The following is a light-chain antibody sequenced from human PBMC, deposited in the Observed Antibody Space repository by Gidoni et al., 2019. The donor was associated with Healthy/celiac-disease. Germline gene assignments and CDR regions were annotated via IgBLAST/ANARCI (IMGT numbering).Light chain of an antibody. CDR2: GNS. CDR3: QSYDSSLV. J-gene: IGLJ2*01. CDR1: SSTIGAGYD. V-gene: IGLV1-40*01. Sequence: QSVLTQPPSVSGAPGQRVTISCTGSSSTIGAGYDVHWYQHLPGTAPKLLIYGNSNRPSGVPDRFSGSKSGTSASLAITGLQAEDEADYYCQSYDSSLVFGGGTKLTVL.